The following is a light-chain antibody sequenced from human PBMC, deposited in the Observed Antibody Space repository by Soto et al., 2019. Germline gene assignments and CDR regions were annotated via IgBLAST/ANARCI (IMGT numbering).Light chain of an antibody. CDR3: QQSYRTPLT. J-gene: IGKJ3*01. CDR2: AAS. V-gene: IGKV1-39*01. CDR1: QSISSY. Sequence: DIQMTQSPSSLSASVGDRVTITCRASQSISSYLNWYQQKPGKAPKFLIYAASSLQSGVPSRFSGSGSVTAFTLTISSLKPEDFATYYCQQSYRTPLTVGPGTKVDIK.